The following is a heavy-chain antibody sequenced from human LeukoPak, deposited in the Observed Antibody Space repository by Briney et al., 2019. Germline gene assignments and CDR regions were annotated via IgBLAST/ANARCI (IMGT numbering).Heavy chain of an antibody. D-gene: IGHD2-21*02. V-gene: IGHV4-59*01. CDR2: IYFTGST. CDR1: GGSISSYY. J-gene: IGHJ5*02. CDR3: ARDYCGGDCYFLAYNYFDP. Sequence: SETLSLTCTVSGGSISSYYWNWIRQPPGKGLEWIGYIYFTGSTNYNPSLKSRVTISLDTSKNQFSLKLSSVTAADTAVYYCARDYCGGDCYFLAYNYFDPWGQGTLVTVSS.